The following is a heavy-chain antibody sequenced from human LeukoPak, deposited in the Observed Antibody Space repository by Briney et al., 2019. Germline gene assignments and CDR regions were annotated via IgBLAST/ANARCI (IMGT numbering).Heavy chain of an antibody. CDR1: GFTFSSYS. CDR2: ISSSGSPI. J-gene: IGHJ3*02. CDR3: ARIGLYSSSWYFDI. Sequence: PGGSLRLFCAASGFTFSSYSMNWVRQAPGKGLEWVSYISSSGSPIYYADSVKGRFTISRDNAKNSLSLQMNSLRAEDTAVYYCARIGLYSSSWYFDIWGQGTMVTVSS. D-gene: IGHD6-13*01. V-gene: IGHV3-48*04.